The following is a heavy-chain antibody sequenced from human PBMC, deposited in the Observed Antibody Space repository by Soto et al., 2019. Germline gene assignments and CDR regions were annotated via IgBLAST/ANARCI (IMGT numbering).Heavy chain of an antibody. D-gene: IGHD5-12*01. V-gene: IGHV1-3*01. CDR3: ARGVRGYSGYDPGNWFDP. CDR2: INAGNGNT. CDR1: GYTFTSYA. Sequence: ASMKVSCKASGYTFTSYAMHWVRQAPGQRLEWMGWINAGNGNTKYSQKFQGRVTITRDTSASTAYMELSSLRSEDTAVYYCARGVRGYSGYDPGNWFDPWGQGTLVTVSS. J-gene: IGHJ5*02.